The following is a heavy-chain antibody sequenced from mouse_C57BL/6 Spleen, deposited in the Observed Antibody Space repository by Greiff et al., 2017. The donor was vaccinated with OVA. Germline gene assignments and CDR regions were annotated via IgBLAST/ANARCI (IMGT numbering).Heavy chain of an antibody. CDR3: ARSNHDY. Sequence: DVKLVESGGGLVKPGGSLKLSCAASGFTFSSYAMYWVRQTPEKRLEWVATISDGGSYTYYPDNVKGRFTISRDNAKNNLYLQMSHLKSEDTAMYYCARSNHDYWGQGTTLTVSS. D-gene: IGHD6-1*01. V-gene: IGHV5-4*03. CDR2: ISDGGSYT. J-gene: IGHJ2*01. CDR1: GFTFSSYA.